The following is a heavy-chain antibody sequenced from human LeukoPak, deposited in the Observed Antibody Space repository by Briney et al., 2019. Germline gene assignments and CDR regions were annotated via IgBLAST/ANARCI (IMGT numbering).Heavy chain of an antibody. CDR3: ATDFMSSSSWNPEHFRH. J-gene: IGHJ1*01. V-gene: IGHV1-24*01. CDR2: FDPEDGET. D-gene: IGHD6-13*01. CDR1: GYTLTELS. Sequence: GASVKVSCKVSGYTLTELSMHWVRQAPGKGLEWMGGFDPEDGETIYAQKFQGRVTMTEDASTDTAYMELSSLRSEDTAVYYCATDFMSSSSWNPEHFRHWGQGTLVTVSS.